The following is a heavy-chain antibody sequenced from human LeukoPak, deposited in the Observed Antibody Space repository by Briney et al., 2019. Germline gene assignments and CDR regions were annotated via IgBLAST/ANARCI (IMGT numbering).Heavy chain of an antibody. J-gene: IGHJ3*02. CDR3: ARLSYWVFEI. V-gene: IGHV3-30-3*01. D-gene: IGHD2-21*01. Sequence: GGSLRLSCAASGFTFSSYAMHWVRQAPGKGLEWVAVISYDGSNKYYADSVKGRFTISRDNAKNSLYLQMNSLRAEDTSVYFCARLSYWVFEIWGHGTMVTVSS. CDR1: GFTFSSYA. CDR2: ISYDGSNK.